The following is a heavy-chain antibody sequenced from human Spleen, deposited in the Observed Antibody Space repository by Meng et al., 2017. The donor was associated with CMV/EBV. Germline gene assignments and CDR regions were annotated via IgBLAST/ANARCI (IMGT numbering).Heavy chain of an antibody. D-gene: IGHD6-13*01. CDR3: ARDRFAAAVGGNY. CDR1: GYTFASYY. V-gene: IGHV1-2*02. J-gene: IGHJ4*02. Sequence: KASGYTFASYYMHWVRQAPGQGFEWMGWINPSTGGTYYTPKFRGRVTVTTDTSISTAYMALNTLRSDDTAIYYCARDRFAAAVGGNYWGQGTLVTVSS. CDR2: INPSTGGT.